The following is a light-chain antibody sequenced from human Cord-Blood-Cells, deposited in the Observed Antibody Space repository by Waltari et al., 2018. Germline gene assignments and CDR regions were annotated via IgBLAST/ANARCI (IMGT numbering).Light chain of an antibody. V-gene: IGKV3-20*01. CDR2: GAS. J-gene: IGKJ4*01. CDR1: PSVSSRY. CDR3: QQYGSSPLT. Sequence: EIVLTQSTVTLSLSPGERATLSCRASPSVSSRYLDWYQQKPGQAPRLLIYGASSRATGIPDRVSGSGSGTDFTLNISRREPEDVALYYCQQYGSSPLTVGGGTKVEIK.